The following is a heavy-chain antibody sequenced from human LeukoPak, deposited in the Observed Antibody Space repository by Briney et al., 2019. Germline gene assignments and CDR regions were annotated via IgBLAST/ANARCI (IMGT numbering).Heavy chain of an antibody. CDR3: ARELLSYYYYYMDV. Sequence: PGGSLRLSCAASGFTFDDYWMSWVRQAPGKGLEWVANIKQDGSEKYYVDSVKGRFTISRDNAKNSLYLQMNNLRAEDTAVYYCARELLSYYYYYMDVWGKGTTVTVSS. D-gene: IGHD2-21*02. V-gene: IGHV3-7*01. CDR2: IKQDGSEK. J-gene: IGHJ6*03. CDR1: GFTFDDYW.